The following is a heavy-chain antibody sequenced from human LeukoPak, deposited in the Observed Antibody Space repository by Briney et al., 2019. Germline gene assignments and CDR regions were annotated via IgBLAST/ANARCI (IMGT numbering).Heavy chain of an antibody. CDR2: IIPIFGTA. CDR1: GGTFSSYA. CDR3: ARGPAMVRGVIYYYYGMDV. Sequence: GASVKVSSKASGGTFSSYAISWVRQAPGQGLEWMGGIIPIFGTANYAQKFQGRVTITADESTSTAYMELSSLRSEDTAVYYCARGPAMVRGVIYYYYGMDVWGKGTTVTVSS. D-gene: IGHD3-10*01. V-gene: IGHV1-69*13. J-gene: IGHJ6*04.